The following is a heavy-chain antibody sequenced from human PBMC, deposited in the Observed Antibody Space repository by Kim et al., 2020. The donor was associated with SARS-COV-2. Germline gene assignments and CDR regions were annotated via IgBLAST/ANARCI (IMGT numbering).Heavy chain of an antibody. CDR2: INTNTGNP. V-gene: IGHV7-4-1*02. D-gene: IGHD1-26*01. Sequence: ASVKVSCKASGYTFTSSAMNWVRQAPGQGLEWMGWINTNTGNPTYAQDLTGRFVFSLDTSASTAYLQLSSLKSADTAVYYCARVPSIVGTYYYYGMDCWG. CDR3: ARVPSIVGTYYYYGMDC. CDR1: GYTFTSSA. J-gene: IGHJ6*02.